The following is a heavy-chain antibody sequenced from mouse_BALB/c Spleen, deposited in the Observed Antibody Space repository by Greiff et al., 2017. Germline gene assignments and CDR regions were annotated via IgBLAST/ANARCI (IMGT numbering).Heavy chain of an antibody. Sequence: VNLVESGAELARPGASVKMSCKASGYTFTSYTMHWVKQRPGQGLEWIGYINPSSGYTNYNQKFKDKATLTADKSSSTAYMQLSSLTSEDSAVYYCARSPLTGNFDYWGQGTTLTVSS. D-gene: IGHD4-1*01. CDR2: INPSSGYT. V-gene: IGHV1-4*01. J-gene: IGHJ2*01. CDR3: ARSPLTGNFDY. CDR1: GYTFTSYT.